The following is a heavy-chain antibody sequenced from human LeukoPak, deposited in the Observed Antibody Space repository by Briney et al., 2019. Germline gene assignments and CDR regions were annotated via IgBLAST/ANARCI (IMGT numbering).Heavy chain of an antibody. CDR1: GYTFTGYY. Sequence: ASVKVSCKASGYTFTGYYIHWVRQAPGQGLEWMGWINPNSGGTHHAQKFQGRVTMTSDTSINTAYMELSRLRSDDTALYYCARDLAATIPYYYMDVWGKGTTVTVSS. J-gene: IGHJ6*03. D-gene: IGHD5-12*01. CDR2: INPNSGGT. V-gene: IGHV1-2*02. CDR3: ARDLAATIPYYYMDV.